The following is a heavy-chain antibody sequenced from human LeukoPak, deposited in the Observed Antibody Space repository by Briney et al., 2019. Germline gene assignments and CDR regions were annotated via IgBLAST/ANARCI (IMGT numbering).Heavy chain of an antibody. CDR2: IYTSGST. V-gene: IGHV4-4*07. CDR3: ARGTTSGYYYYMDV. D-gene: IGHD2/OR15-2a*01. J-gene: IGHJ6*03. CDR1: GGSISRYY. Sequence: SETLSLTCTVSGGSISRYYWSWIRQPAGKGLEWIGRIYTSGSTNYNPSLKSRVTMSVDTPKNQFSLKLSSVTSADTAVYYCARGTTSGYYYYMDVWGKGTTVTVSS.